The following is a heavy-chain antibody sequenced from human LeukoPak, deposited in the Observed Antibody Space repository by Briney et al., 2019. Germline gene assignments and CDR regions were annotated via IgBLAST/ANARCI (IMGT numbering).Heavy chain of an antibody. J-gene: IGHJ4*02. CDR2: INPNSGDT. V-gene: IGHV1-2*02. CDR1: GYTFTGYY. CDR3: ASGPSDLGSSSQY. Sequence: ASVKVSCKASGYTFTGYYTHWVRQAPGQGLEWMGWINPNSGDTNYAQKFQGRVTMTRDTSISTAYMDLSRLTSDDTAVYYCASGPSDLGSSSQYWGQGTLVTVSS. D-gene: IGHD6-6*01.